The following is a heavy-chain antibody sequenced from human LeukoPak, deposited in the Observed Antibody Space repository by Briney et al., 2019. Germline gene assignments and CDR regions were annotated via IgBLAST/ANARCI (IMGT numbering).Heavy chain of an antibody. Sequence: GGSLRLSCAASGFTFSSYAMSWVRQAPGKGLEWVSAISGSGGSTYYADSVKGRFTISRDNSKNTLYLQMSSLRAEDTAVYYCARVAATEDIMYYFDYWGQGTLVTVSS. V-gene: IGHV3-23*01. CDR2: ISGSGGST. CDR1: GFTFSSYA. J-gene: IGHJ4*02. D-gene: IGHD2-15*01. CDR3: ARVAATEDIMYYFDY.